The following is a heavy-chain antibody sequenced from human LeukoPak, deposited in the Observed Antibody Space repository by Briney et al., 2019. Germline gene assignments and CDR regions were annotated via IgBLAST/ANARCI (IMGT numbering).Heavy chain of an antibody. D-gene: IGHD3-22*01. CDR1: GFTFSSYR. Sequence: AGGSLRLSCAASGFTFSSYRMNWVRQAPGKGLEWVSYISSSSSTIHYADSVKGRFTISRDNAKNSLYLQMNSLRDEDTAVYYCARGDSSGYGPDHWGQGTLVTVSS. CDR3: ARGDSSGYGPDH. V-gene: IGHV3-48*02. J-gene: IGHJ5*02. CDR2: ISSSSSTI.